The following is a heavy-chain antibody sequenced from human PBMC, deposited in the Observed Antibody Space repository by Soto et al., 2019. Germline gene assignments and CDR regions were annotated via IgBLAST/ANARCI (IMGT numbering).Heavy chain of an antibody. CDR2: IYYSGTT. CDR1: GDSVSSGSYY. V-gene: IGHV4-61*01. D-gene: IGHD2-2*02. J-gene: IGHJ6*02. CDR3: ARARCSSTSCYTGYYYGMDV. Sequence: QVQLQESGPGLVKPSETLSLTCTVSGDSVSSGSYYWSWIRQPPGKGLEWIGYIYYSGTTNYNPSRKSRVTISLNTSKNQFSLKLSSVTAADTAVYYCARARCSSTSCYTGYYYGMDVWGRGTTVTVSS.